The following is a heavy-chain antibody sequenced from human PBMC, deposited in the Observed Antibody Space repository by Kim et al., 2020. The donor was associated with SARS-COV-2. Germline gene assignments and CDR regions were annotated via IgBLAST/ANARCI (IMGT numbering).Heavy chain of an antibody. J-gene: IGHJ5*02. CDR3: ARQGSYYDFWRAKNWFDP. V-gene: IGHV4-39*01. Sequence: KSRVTISVDTSKNQFSLKLSSVTAADTAVYYCARQGSYYDFWRAKNWFDPWGQGTLVTVSS. D-gene: IGHD3-3*01.